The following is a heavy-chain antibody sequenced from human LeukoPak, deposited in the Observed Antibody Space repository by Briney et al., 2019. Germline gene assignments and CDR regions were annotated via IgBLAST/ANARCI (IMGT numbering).Heavy chain of an antibody. Sequence: ASVKVSCKASGYTFTSYGISWVRQAPGQGLEWMGWISAYNGNTTYAQKLQGRVTMTTDTSTSTAYIELRSLRSDDTAVYYCTRDYYDYVWVSYRYTNFDYWGQGTLVTVSS. CDR1: GYTFTSYG. J-gene: IGHJ4*02. V-gene: IGHV1-18*01. CDR3: TRDYYDYVWVSYRYTNFDY. CDR2: ISAYNGNT. D-gene: IGHD3-16*02.